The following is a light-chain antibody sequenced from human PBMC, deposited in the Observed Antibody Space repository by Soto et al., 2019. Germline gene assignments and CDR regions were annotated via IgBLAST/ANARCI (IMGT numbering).Light chain of an antibody. CDR2: DAS. Sequence: EIGVTQSAATLSLSPGERATVSCRASQSVSNYLAWYQQKPGQAPRLLIYDASNRATGIPARFSGSGSGTDFTLTISSLEPEDFAVYYYQQRSTWLTFGQGTRLEIK. J-gene: IGKJ5*01. V-gene: IGKV3-11*01. CDR3: QQRSTWLT. CDR1: QSVSNY.